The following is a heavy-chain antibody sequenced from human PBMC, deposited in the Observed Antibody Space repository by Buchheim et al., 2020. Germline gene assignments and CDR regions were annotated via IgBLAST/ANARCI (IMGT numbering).Heavy chain of an antibody. V-gene: IGHV3-48*03. CDR3: ARQEPYCGGDCYSPGYYGMDV. J-gene: IGHJ6*02. CDR1: GFTFSSYE. CDR2: ISSSGSTI. Sequence: EVQLVESGGDLVQPGGSPRLSCAASGFTFSSYEMNWVRQAPGKGLEWVSYISSSGSTIYYADSVKGRFTISRDNAKNSLYLQMNSLRAEDTAVYYCARQEPYCGGDCYSPGYYGMDVWGQGTT. D-gene: IGHD2-21*02.